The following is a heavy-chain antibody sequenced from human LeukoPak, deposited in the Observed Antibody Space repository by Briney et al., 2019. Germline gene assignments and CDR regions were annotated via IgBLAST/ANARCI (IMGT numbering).Heavy chain of an antibody. CDR2: INNRGTT. Sequence: PSETLTHTCTVSGYSISNYHWSWIRQPPGKGLEWIGFINNRGTTSYNPSLESRVTISRDMSKNQCALKLSSVSAADTAVYYCARYRDGDRDISLDYWGQGTLVTVS. CDR3: ARYRDGDRDISLDY. J-gene: IGHJ4*02. V-gene: IGHV4-59*08. CDR1: GYSISNYH. D-gene: IGHD4-17*01.